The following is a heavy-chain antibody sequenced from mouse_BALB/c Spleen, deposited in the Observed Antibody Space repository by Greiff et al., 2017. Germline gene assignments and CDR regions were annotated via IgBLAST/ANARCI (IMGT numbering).Heavy chain of an antibody. CDR3: ARDRGHYYYAMDY. Sequence: EVMLVESGGGLVKPGGSLKLSCAASGFTFSVYYMYWVRQTPEKRLEWVATISDGGSYTYYPDSVKGRFTISRDNAKNNLYLQMSSLKSEDTAMYYCARDRGHYYYAMDYWGQGTSVTVSS. CDR1: GFTFSVYY. V-gene: IGHV5-4*02. CDR2: ISDGGSYT. J-gene: IGHJ4*01. D-gene: IGHD6-1*01.